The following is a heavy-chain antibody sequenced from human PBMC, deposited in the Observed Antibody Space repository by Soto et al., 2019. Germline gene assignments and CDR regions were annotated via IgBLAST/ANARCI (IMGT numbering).Heavy chain of an antibody. CDR3: ARGAGLLWFGELLSDYYYYGMDV. Sequence: PSETLSLTCAVYGGSFSGYYWSWIRQPPGKGLEWIGEINHSGSTNYNPSLKSRVTISVDTSKNQFSLKLSSVTAADTAVYYCARGAGLLWFGELLSDYYYYGMDVWGQGTTVTVSS. D-gene: IGHD3-10*01. CDR1: GGSFSGYY. J-gene: IGHJ6*02. CDR2: INHSGST. V-gene: IGHV4-34*01.